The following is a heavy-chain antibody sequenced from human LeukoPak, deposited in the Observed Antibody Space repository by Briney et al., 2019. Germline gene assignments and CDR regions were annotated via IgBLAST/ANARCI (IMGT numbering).Heavy chain of an antibody. CDR1: GGSISSSSYY. D-gene: IGHD2-2*02. CDR2: IYYSGST. CDR3: AGTVYCSSTSCYSPYYYYMDV. Sequence: PSETLSLTCTVSGGSISSSSYYWGWIRQPPGKGLEWIGSIYYSGSTYYNPSLKSRVTISVDTSKNQFSLKLSSVTAADTAVYYCAGTVYCSSTSCYSPYYYYMDVWGKGTTVTVSS. J-gene: IGHJ6*03. V-gene: IGHV4-39*07.